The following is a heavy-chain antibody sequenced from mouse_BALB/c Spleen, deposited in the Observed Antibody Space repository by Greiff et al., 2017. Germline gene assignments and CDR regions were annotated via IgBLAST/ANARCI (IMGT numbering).Heavy chain of an antibody. Sequence: EVQGVESGGGLVQPGGSLKLSCAASGFTFSSYTMSWVRQTPEKRLEWVAYISNGGGSTYYPDTVKGRFTISRDNAKNTLYLQMSSLKSEDTAMYYCARHDDYGYAMDYWGQGTSVTVSS. D-gene: IGHD1-1*01. CDR2: ISNGGGST. J-gene: IGHJ4*01. V-gene: IGHV5-12-2*01. CDR1: GFTFSSYT. CDR3: ARHDDYGYAMDY.